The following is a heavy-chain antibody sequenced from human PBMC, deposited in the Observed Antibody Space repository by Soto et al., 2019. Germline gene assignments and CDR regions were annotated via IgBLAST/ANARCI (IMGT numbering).Heavy chain of an antibody. CDR1: GGTFNTYA. CDR2: ISPMFGAA. CDR3: AREVQVHTPAFVY. V-gene: IGHV1-69*19. J-gene: IGHJ4*02. Sequence: QVQLVQSGAEMKKPGSSVKVSCQSSGGTFNTYAMNWVRQAPGQGPEWMGDISPMFGAANYAPQVQGRVTITADESTGTSHMQLSSLTSEDTALYFCAREVQVHTPAFVYWGQGTLVTVSS. D-gene: IGHD3-10*01.